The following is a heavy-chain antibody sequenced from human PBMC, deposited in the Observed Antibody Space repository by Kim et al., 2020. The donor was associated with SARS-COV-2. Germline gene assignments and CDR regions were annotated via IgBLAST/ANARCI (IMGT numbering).Heavy chain of an antibody. Sequence: YYSTSLKTRLTISKDTSKNQVVLTMTNMDPVDTATYYCARTIAAAGLCLDYWGQGTLVTVSS. CDR3: ARTIAAAGLCLDY. D-gene: IGHD6-13*01. V-gene: IGHV2-70*01. J-gene: IGHJ4*02.